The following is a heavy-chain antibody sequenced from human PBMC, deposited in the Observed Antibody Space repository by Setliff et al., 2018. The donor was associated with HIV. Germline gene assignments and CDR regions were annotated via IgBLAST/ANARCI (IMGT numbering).Heavy chain of an antibody. CDR3: VTVGDYDSSGYYRY. Sequence: PGGSLRLSCAVSGFTLSTFSMSWVRQAPGKGLEWVSAISSKDGSTGYADSVKGRFTISRDNAKNSLHLQMNSLRAEDTALYYCVTVGDYDSSGYYRYWGQGTLVTVSS. V-gene: IGHV3-20*04. J-gene: IGHJ4*02. D-gene: IGHD3-22*01. CDR2: ISSKDGST. CDR1: GFTLSTFS.